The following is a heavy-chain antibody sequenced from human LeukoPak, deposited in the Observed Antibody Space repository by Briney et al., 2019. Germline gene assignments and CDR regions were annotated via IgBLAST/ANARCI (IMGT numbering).Heavy chain of an antibody. J-gene: IGHJ6*03. CDR1: GFTFDDYA. CDR3: AKDLLAMVGYMDV. Sequence: GGSLRLSCAASGFTFDDYAMHWVRQAPGKGLEWVSGISGNGGVTYYADSVKGRFTISRENSKNTLYLQMTSLRAEDTAMYYCAKDLLAMVGYMDVWGKGTTVTVSS. V-gene: IGHV3-23*01. CDR2: ISGNGGVT. D-gene: IGHD5-18*01.